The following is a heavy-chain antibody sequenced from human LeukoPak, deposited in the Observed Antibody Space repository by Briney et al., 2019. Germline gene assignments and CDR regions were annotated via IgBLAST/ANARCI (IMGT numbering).Heavy chain of an antibody. Sequence: GGSLRLSCAASGFTVSSNYMSWVRQAPGKGLEWVSVICSGGSTYYADSVKGRFTISRDNSKNTPYLQMNSLRAEDTAVYYCASCSGGSCYFPCLTSWGQGTLVTVSS. CDR1: GFTVSSNY. CDR2: ICSGGST. J-gene: IGHJ5*02. V-gene: IGHV3-66*01. D-gene: IGHD2-15*01. CDR3: ASCSGGSCYFPCLTS.